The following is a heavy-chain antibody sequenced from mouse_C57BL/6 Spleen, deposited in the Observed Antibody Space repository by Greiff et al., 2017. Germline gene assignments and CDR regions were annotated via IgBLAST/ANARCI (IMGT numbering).Heavy chain of an antibody. Sequence: VQLQQSGAELVRPGSSVKLSCKASGYTFTSYWMDWVKQRPGQGLEWIGNIYPSDSETHYNQKFTDKATLTVDKSSSTAYIQLSSLTAEDSAVYYCARARSYYSNYDFAYWGQGTLVTVSA. CDR1: GYTFTSYW. J-gene: IGHJ3*01. CDR2: IYPSDSET. V-gene: IGHV1-61*01. CDR3: ARARSYYSNYDFAY. D-gene: IGHD2-5*01.